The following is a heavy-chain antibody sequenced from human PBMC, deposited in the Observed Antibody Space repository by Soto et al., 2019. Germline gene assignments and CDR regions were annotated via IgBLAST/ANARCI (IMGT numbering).Heavy chain of an antibody. CDR1: GFIFSGYT. D-gene: IGHD1-26*01. CDR2: INAGGFNT. Sequence: GGSLRLSCSASGFIFSGYTMNWVRLAPGKGLEWVAGINAGGFNTYYTDSVQGRFTISRDNARNTLYLHMNSLRAEDTAMYYCAKARCTTTDCYVPDYWGRGTLVTVSS. CDR3: AKARCTTTDCYVPDY. J-gene: IGHJ4*02. V-gene: IGHV3-23*01.